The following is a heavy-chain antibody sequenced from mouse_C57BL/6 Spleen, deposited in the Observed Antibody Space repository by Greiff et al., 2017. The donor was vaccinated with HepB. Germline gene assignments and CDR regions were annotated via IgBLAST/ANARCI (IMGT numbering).Heavy chain of an antibody. D-gene: IGHD1-1*01. CDR3: AAGAITTVVAYYAMDY. CDR1: GYTFTSYW. Sequence: QVQLQQPGAELVKPGASVQMSCKASGYTFTSYWITWVKQRPGQVLEWIGDIYPGSGSTNYNEKFTSKATLTVDTSSSTAYMQLSSLTSEDSAVYYCAAGAITTVVAYYAMDYWGQGTSVTVSS. V-gene: IGHV1-55*01. CDR2: IYPGSGST. J-gene: IGHJ4*01.